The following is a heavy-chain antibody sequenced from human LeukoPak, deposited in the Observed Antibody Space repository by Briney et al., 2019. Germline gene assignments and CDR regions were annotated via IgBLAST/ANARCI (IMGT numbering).Heavy chain of an antibody. CDR2: ISYDGSNK. Sequence: AGGSLRLSCAASGFTFSSYGMHWVRQAPGKGLEWVAVISYDGSNKYYADSVKGRFTISRDNSKNTLYLQMNSLRAEDTAVYYCAKDGAGFDYWGQGTLVTVSS. J-gene: IGHJ4*02. CDR1: GFTFSSYG. CDR3: AKDGAGFDY. V-gene: IGHV3-30*18. D-gene: IGHD3-10*01.